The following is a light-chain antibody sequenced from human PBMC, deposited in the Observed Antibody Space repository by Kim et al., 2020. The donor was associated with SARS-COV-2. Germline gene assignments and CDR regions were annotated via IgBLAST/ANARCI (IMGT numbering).Light chain of an antibody. Sequence: ASVVDRVTITCRASQDSSSNLAWFQQKPGKAPKSLIYAASSLQSGAPSRFSGAGSGTDFTLTIITLQAEDSGTYYCQQYSAYPRTFGQGTKVDIK. J-gene: IGKJ1*01. CDR3: QQYSAYPRT. V-gene: IGKV1-16*01. CDR2: AAS. CDR1: QDSSSN.